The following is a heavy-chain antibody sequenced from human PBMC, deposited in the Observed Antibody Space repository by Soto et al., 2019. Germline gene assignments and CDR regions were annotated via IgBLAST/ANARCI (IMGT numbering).Heavy chain of an antibody. D-gene: IGHD6-13*01. CDR3: ARHSDPEVAAAYNLFDP. V-gene: IGHV5-51*01. CDR1: GYSFTSYW. CDR2: IYPGDSDT. Sequence: GESLKISCKGSGYSFTSYWIGWVRQMPGKGLEWMGIIYPGDSDTRYSPSFQGQVTISADKSISTAYLQWSSLKASDTAMYYCARHSDPEVAAAYNLFDPWGKGTLVPVSS. J-gene: IGHJ5*02.